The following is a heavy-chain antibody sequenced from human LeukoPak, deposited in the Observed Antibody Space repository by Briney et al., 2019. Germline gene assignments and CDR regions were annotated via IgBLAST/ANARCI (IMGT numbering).Heavy chain of an antibody. Sequence: PSETLSLTCTVSGGSISSNNYFWGWIRQPPGKGLEGIGEINHSGSTNYNPSLKSRVTISVDTSKNQFSLKLSSVTAADKAVYYCARGGRTYYDFWSGYYTDYYYGMDVWGQGTTVTVSS. D-gene: IGHD3-3*01. CDR1: GGSISSNNYF. CDR3: ARGGRTYYDFWSGYYTDYYYGMDV. CDR2: INHSGST. J-gene: IGHJ6*02. V-gene: IGHV4-39*07.